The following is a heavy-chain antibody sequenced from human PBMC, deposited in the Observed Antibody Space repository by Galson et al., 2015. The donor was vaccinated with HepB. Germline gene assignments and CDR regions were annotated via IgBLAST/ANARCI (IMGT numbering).Heavy chain of an antibody. CDR1: GFTFSSYA. V-gene: IGHV3-23*01. CDR2: ISGVDSST. D-gene: IGHD2-2*02. J-gene: IGHJ6*02. Sequence: SLRLSCAASGFTFSSYAMSWVRQAPGKGLEWVSTISGVDSSTYYADSVKGRFTISRDNSKNTLYLQMNSLRAEDTAVYYCAKDLDWSSCYMRCYFYAMDVWGHGTTVTVSS. CDR3: AKDLDWSSCYMRCYFYAMDV.